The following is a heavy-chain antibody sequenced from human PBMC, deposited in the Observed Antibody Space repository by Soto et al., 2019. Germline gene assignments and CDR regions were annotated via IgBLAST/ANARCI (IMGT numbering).Heavy chain of an antibody. CDR3: ARDFSGSYHKPFDY. V-gene: IGHV3-30*03. CDR1: GFTFSSYG. Sequence: GGSLRLSCAASGFTFSSYGMHWVRQAPGKGLEWVAVISYDGSNKYYADSVKGRFTISRDNSKNTLYLQMNSLRAEDTAVYYCARDFSGSYHKPFDYWGQGTLVTVSS. D-gene: IGHD1-26*01. J-gene: IGHJ4*02. CDR2: ISYDGSNK.